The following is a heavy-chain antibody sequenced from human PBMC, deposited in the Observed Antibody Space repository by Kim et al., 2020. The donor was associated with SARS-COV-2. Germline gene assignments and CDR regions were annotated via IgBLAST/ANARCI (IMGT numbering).Heavy chain of an antibody. Sequence: ASVKVSCKASGYTFTSYYMHWVRQAPGQGLEWMGIINPSGGSTSYAQKFQGRVTMTRDTSTSTVYMELSSLRSEDTAVYYCARDVYCSSTSGFFDGSYNGMDAWGQGTMVTVSS. D-gene: IGHD2-2*01. CDR1: GYTFTSYY. CDR3: ARDVYCSSTSGFFDGSYNGMDA. CDR2: INPSGGST. V-gene: IGHV1-46*01. J-gene: IGHJ6*02.